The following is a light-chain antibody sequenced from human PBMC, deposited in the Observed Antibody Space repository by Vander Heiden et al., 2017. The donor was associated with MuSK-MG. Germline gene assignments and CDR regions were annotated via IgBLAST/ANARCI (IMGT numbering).Light chain of an antibody. Sequence: QALLTQPASLSASPGASASLTCTLRSGLNVVPTWLYRYQQKPRSPPRCLLRYKSDSDKQQVSGVPSRFSGSKDVSANAGILLISGLQSEDEDYYYCVNWHSGVVVFGGGTKLTVL. CDR3: VNWHSGVVV. CDR1: SGLNVVPTW. J-gene: IGLJ2*01. V-gene: IGLV5-45*01. CDR2: YKSDSDK.